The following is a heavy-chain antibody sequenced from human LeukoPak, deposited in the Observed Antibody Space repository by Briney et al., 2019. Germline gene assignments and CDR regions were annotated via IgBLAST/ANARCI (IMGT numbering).Heavy chain of an antibody. CDR3: ARHREYYDTTGHGPYYYYGMDV. CDR2: ISSRSSYT. V-gene: IGHV3-11*03. Sequence: GGSLRLSCAASEFTLSDYYMSRIRQAPGKGLEWVSYISSRSSYTNYAESLKGRFTISRDNAKNSLYLQMNSLRAEDTAVYYCARHREYYDTTGHGPYYYYGMDVWGQGTTVTVSS. D-gene: IGHD3-22*01. CDR1: EFTLSDYY. J-gene: IGHJ6*02.